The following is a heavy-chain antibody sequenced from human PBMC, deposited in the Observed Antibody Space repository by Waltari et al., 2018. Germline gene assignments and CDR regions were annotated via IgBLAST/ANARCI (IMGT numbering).Heavy chain of an antibody. V-gene: IGHV3-74*01. Sequence: EVQLVESGGGLVQPGGSLRLSCAASGFTFSSHWMHWVRKAPGKGLVWVSRIGSDVSSPAYADSVKGRFTISRDNAKNTLYLQMNSLRAEDTAVYYCARVSGSGSFYYYFDFWGRGTLVTVSS. CDR2: IGSDVSSP. CDR3: ARVSGSGSFYYYFDF. D-gene: IGHD3-10*01. J-gene: IGHJ4*02. CDR1: GFTFSSHW.